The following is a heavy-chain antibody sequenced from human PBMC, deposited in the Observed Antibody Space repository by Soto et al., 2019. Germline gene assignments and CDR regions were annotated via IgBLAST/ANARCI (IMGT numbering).Heavy chain of an antibody. J-gene: IGHJ3*01. CDR2: IGSGDT. CDR3: ARENDPYGFDL. Sequence: QVQLVQSETTQEKPGASVKVSFEAFGYSFDSYAYSWVRQAPGQGLEWMGRIGSGDTKYAQKLQGRVTMTTDTSTNTAYMELRSLRSDDTALYYCARENDPYGFDLWGQGTMVTVSS. CDR1: GYSFDSYA. V-gene: IGHV1-18*01.